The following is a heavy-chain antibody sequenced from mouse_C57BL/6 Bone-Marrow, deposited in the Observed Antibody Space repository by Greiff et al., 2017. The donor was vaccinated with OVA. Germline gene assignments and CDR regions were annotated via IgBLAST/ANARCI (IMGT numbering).Heavy chain of an antibody. J-gene: IGHJ2*01. Sequence: VQLQQSGPELVKPGASVKISCKASGYTFTDYYINWVKQRPGQGLEWIGWIFPGSGSTYYNEKFKGKATLTVDKSSSTAYMLLSSLTSEDSAVYFCARRDLAGSSPFDYWGQGTTLTVSS. CDR1: GYTFTDYY. CDR2: IFPGSGST. D-gene: IGHD1-1*01. V-gene: IGHV1-75*01. CDR3: ARRDLAGSSPFDY.